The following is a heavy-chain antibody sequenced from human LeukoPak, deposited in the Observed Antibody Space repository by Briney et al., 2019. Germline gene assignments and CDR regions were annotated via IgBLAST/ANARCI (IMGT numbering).Heavy chain of an antibody. D-gene: IGHD6-13*01. Sequence: GGSLRLSCAASGFTFSNYAMSWVRQAPGKGLEWVSYIDGGGGSTNYADSVKGRFTISRDNSKNTLYLQMNSLRAEDTAIYYCAKANWYLYNNNWYKTWFDPWGQGTLVTVSS. CDR1: GFTFSNYA. V-gene: IGHV3-23*01. CDR3: AKANWYLYNNNWYKTWFDP. J-gene: IGHJ5*02. CDR2: IDGGGGST.